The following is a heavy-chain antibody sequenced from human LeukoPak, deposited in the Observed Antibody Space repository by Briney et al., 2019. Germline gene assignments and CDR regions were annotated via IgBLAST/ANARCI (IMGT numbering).Heavy chain of an antibody. J-gene: IGHJ3*02. CDR1: GYTFTGYY. D-gene: IGHD6-13*01. CDR2: INPNSGGT. V-gene: IGHV1-2*02. CDR3: ARRLAAAGLDVAFDI. Sequence: GASVKVSCKASGYTFTGYYMHWVRQAPGQGLEWMGWINPNSGGTNYAQKFQGRVTMTRDTSISTAYMELSSLRSEDTAVYYCARRLAAAGLDVAFDIWGQGTMVTVSS.